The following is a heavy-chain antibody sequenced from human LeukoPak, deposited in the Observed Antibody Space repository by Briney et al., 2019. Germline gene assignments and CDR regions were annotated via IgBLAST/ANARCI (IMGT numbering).Heavy chain of an antibody. CDR2: IKSDGSEK. CDR1: GMTFSSRW. D-gene: IGHD1-1*01. Sequence: GGSLRLSCAASGMTFSSRWMSWVRQAPGKGLEWVANIKSDGSEKYYLDSVKGRFTISRDNAKNSLYLQMNSLRAEDSAVYYCARYCTFRTCSGTKFDSWGQGTLVTVSS. J-gene: IGHJ4*02. V-gene: IGHV3-7*01. CDR3: ARYCTFRTCSGTKFDS.